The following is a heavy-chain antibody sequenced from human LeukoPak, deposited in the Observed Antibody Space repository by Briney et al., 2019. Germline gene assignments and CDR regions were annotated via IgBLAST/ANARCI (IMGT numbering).Heavy chain of an antibody. CDR2: ISYEVSNK. D-gene: IGHD3-9*01. Sequence: GGSLRLSCAASGFSFRSYGMHWVRQAPGKRLEWVALISYEVSNKYYVDSVKGRFTISRDNSKNTLYLQMHSLRAEDTAVYYCAKDGSRGYDTLTGYSPAFWDIRGQGTMVTVSS. J-gene: IGHJ3*02. V-gene: IGHV3-30*18. CDR1: GFSFRSYG. CDR3: AKDGSRGYDTLTGYSPAFWDI.